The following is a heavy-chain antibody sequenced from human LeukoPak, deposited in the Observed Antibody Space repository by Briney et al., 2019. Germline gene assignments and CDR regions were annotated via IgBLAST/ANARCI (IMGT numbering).Heavy chain of an antibody. CDR1: GFTFSSYR. Sequence: GGSLRLSCAASGFTFSSYRMHWVRQAPDKGLEWVAVISYDGSNKYYADSVKGRFTLSRDSSKNTLYLQMNSLRAEDTAVYYCAKDGLYSSGWYSLGYYYYYGMDVWGQGTTVTVSS. D-gene: IGHD6-19*01. CDR3: AKDGLYSSGWYSLGYYYYYGMDV. V-gene: IGHV3-30*18. J-gene: IGHJ6*02. CDR2: ISYDGSNK.